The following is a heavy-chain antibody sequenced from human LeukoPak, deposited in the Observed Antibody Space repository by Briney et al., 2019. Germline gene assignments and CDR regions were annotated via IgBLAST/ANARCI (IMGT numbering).Heavy chain of an antibody. V-gene: IGHV1-2*02. CDR2: INPNSGGT. CDR1: GYTFTGYY. Sequence: ASVKVSCKASGYTFTGYYMHWVRQAPGQGLEWMGRINPNSGGTNYAQKFQGRVTMTRDTSISTAYMELSRLRSDDTAVYYCARVLKFPAAFDIWGQGTMVTVSS. CDR3: ARVLKFPAAFDI. J-gene: IGHJ3*02.